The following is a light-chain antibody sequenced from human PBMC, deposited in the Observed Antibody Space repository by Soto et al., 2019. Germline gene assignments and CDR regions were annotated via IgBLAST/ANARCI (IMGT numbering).Light chain of an antibody. J-gene: IGKJ1*01. CDR1: QSVSTN. V-gene: IGKV3-15*01. CDR2: GAS. Sequence: EILMTQSPATLSVSPGERATLSCRASQSVSTNLAWYQQKPGQAPILLIYGASTRAAGVPARFSGSGSGTEFTLTISSLQSEDFAVYSCQQYDNWPPWTFGQGTKVELK. CDR3: QQYDNWPPWT.